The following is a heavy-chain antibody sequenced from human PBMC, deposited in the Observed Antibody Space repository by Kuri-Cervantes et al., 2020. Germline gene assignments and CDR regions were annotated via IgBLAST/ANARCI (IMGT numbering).Heavy chain of an antibody. Sequence: ASVKVSCKASGYTFTSYYMHWVRQAPGQGLEWMGIINPSGGSTSYAQKFQGRVTMTRDTSTSTVYMELSRLRSDDTAVYYCARDAVAGTGGPNAFDIWGQGTMVTVSS. CDR1: GYTFTSYY. CDR2: INPSGGST. D-gene: IGHD6-19*01. CDR3: ARDAVAGTGGPNAFDI. J-gene: IGHJ3*02. V-gene: IGHV1-46*01.